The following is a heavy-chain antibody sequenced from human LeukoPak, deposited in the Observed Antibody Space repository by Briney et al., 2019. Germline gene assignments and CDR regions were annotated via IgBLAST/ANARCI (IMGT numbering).Heavy chain of an antibody. Sequence: SETLSLTCTVSGGSINNGGYYWSWIRQHPGKGLEWIGYIYYSGSSYYNPSLRSRVTISVDTSKNHFSLKLSSVTAADTAVYYCARESKGIAVATDAFDIWGQGTMVTVSS. CDR1: GGSINNGGYY. CDR2: IYYSGSS. V-gene: IGHV4-31*03. J-gene: IGHJ3*02. D-gene: IGHD6-19*01. CDR3: ARESKGIAVATDAFDI.